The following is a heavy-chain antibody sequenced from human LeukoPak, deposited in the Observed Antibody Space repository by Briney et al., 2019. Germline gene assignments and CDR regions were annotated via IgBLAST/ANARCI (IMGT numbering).Heavy chain of an antibody. CDR1: GFTVSSNY. V-gene: IGHV3-66*01. Sequence: GGSLRLSCAASGFTVSSNYMSWVRQAPGKGLEWVSVIYSGGSTYYADSVKGRFTISRDNSKNTLYLQMNSLRAEDTAVYYCARDKVRMSRVSYGMDVWGQGTTVTVSS. CDR2: IYSGGST. D-gene: IGHD3-10*01. J-gene: IGHJ6*02. CDR3: ARDKVRMSRVSYGMDV.